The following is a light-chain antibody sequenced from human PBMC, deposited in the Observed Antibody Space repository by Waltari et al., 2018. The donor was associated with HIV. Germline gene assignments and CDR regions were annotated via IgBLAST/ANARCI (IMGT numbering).Light chain of an antibody. CDR2: KAS. J-gene: IGKJ1*01. Sequence: DIQMTQPPSTLSAPVGDRLTNTCRASQSISSWLAWYQPRPGKAPKVLIYKASSLESGVPSRFSGSGSGTEFTLTISSLQSDDFATYYCQQYDSYAWTFGQGTKVEIK. CDR3: QQYDSYAWT. V-gene: IGKV1-5*03. CDR1: QSISSW.